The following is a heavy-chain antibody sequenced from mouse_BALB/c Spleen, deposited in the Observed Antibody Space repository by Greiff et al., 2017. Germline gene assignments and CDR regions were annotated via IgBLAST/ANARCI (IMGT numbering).Heavy chain of an antibody. CDR3: ARGELLRLPDYYAMDY. J-gene: IGHJ4*01. Sequence: QVQLQQSGAELVRPGSSVKISCKASGYAFSSYWMNWVKQRPGQGLEWIGQIYPGDGDTNYNGKFKGKATLTADKSSSTAYMQLSSLTSEDSAVYFCARGELLRLPDYYAMDYWGQGTSVTVSS. CDR2: IYPGDGDT. D-gene: IGHD1-2*01. CDR1: GYAFSSYW. V-gene: IGHV1-80*01.